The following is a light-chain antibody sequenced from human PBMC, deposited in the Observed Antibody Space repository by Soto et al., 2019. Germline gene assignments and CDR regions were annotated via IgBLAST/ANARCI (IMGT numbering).Light chain of an antibody. V-gene: IGKV3-20*01. J-gene: IGKJ4*01. CDR3: QHYGSSPSLT. CDR1: QSVSSSN. CDR2: ETS. Sequence: ESVLTQSPGTLSLSTGERATLSCRASQSVSSSNFAWYQQKPGQAPRLLIVETSSRATGIPDRFSGSGSGTDFTLTISRLEPEEFAVYYCQHYGSSPSLTFGGGTKVEIK.